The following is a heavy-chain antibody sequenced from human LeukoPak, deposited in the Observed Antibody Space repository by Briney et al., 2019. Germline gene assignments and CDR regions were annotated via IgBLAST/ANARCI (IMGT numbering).Heavy chain of an antibody. CDR3: AKDIVSGYDLGVEGFDY. CDR1: GFTFDDYA. CDR2: ISWNSGSI. Sequence: GGSLRLSCAASGFTFDDYAMHWVRQAPGKGLEWVSGISWNSGSIGYADSVKGRFTISRDNAKNSLYLQMNSLRAEDTALYYCAKDIVSGYDLGVEGFDYWGQGTLVTVSS. V-gene: IGHV3-9*01. J-gene: IGHJ4*02. D-gene: IGHD5-12*01.